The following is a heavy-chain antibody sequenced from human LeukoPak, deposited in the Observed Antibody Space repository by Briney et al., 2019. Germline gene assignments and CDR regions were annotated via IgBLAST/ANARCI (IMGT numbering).Heavy chain of an antibody. CDR2: IYSGGST. V-gene: IGHV3-53*01. CDR1: GFTVSSNY. CDR3: ARPQKPYYYYYGMDV. Sequence: GGSLRLSCAASGFTVSSNYMSWVRQAPGKGLEWVSVIYSGGSTYYADSVKGRFTISRDNSKNTLYLQVNSLRAEDTAVYYCARPQKPYYYYYGMDVWGQGTTVTVSS. J-gene: IGHJ6*02.